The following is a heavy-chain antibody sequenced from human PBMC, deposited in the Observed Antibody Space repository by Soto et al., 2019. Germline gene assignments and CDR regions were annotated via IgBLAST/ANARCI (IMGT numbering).Heavy chain of an antibody. CDR2: ISGSGGST. CDR1: GFTFSSYA. D-gene: IGHD6-19*01. J-gene: IGHJ4*02. Sequence: EVQLLESGGGLVQPGGSLRLSCAASGFTFSSYAMNWVRQAPGKGLEWVSTISGSGGSTYYADSVKGRFTISRDNSKNPVYLQMNSLRAGDTAVYYCAKLSWQWLALDYWGQGTLVTVSS. V-gene: IGHV3-23*01. CDR3: AKLSWQWLALDY.